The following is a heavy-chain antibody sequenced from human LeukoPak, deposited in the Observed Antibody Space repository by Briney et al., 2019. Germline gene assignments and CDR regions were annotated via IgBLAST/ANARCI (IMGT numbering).Heavy chain of an antibody. CDR3: ARDHRRDYGDYHFDY. J-gene: IGHJ4*02. CDR2: IYTSGSI. CDR1: GGAISSYY. Sequence: SETLSLTCIVSGGAISSYYWSWIRQPAGKGLERIGRIYTSGSINYNPSLKSRVTMSVDTSKNQFSLKLTSLTAADPAVYYCARDHRRDYGDYHFDYWGQGTLVTVSS. D-gene: IGHD4-17*01. V-gene: IGHV4-4*07.